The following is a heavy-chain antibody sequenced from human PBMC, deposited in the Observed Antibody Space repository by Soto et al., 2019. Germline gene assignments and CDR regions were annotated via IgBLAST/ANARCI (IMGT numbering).Heavy chain of an antibody. CDR1: GYTFTNYG. CDR3: ARDPGAASFDF. J-gene: IGHJ4*02. CDR2: INTSNDNQ. V-gene: IGHV1-18*01. Sequence: QVHLVQSGAEVKKPGASVKVSCKASGYTFTNYGISWVRQAPGEGLEWVGWINTSNDNQLYAQKLQGKLTLTTDTSTSTADMDLTALRSDDTAVYFCARDPGAASFDFWAQGTLVTVSS. D-gene: IGHD2-15*01.